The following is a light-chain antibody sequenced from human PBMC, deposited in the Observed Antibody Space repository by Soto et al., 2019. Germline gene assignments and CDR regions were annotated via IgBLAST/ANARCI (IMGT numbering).Light chain of an antibody. CDR1: SSNIGAGYD. J-gene: IGLJ2*01. CDR3: QSYDSSLSGVV. CDR2: RNS. Sequence: QLVLTQPPSVSGAPGQRVTISCTGSSSNIGAGYDVHWYQQLPGTAPKLLIYRNSNRPSGVPDRFSGSKSGTSASLAITGLQAEDEADYYCQSYDSSLSGVVFGGGTKLTVL. V-gene: IGLV1-40*01.